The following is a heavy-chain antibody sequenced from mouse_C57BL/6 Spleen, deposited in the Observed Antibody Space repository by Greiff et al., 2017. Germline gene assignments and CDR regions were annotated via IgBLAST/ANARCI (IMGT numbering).Heavy chain of an antibody. CDR1: GYTFTSYW. CDR3: AREGRLPFAY. Sequence: QVQLQQPGAELVKPGASVKLSCKASGYTFTSYWMHWVKQRPGQGLEWIGMIHPNSGSTNYNEKFKGKATLTVDKSSSTAYMQLSSLTSEDSAVYYCAREGRLPFAYWGQGTLVTVSA. J-gene: IGHJ3*01. V-gene: IGHV1-64*01. D-gene: IGHD3-2*02. CDR2: IHPNSGST.